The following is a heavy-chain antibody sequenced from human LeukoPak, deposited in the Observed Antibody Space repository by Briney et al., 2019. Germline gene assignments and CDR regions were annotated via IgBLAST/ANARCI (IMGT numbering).Heavy chain of an antibody. CDR3: VRQREGYFDL. Sequence: SETLSLTCTVSGGSITGSSYFWGWIRQPPGKGLEWIGSLYYSGSTYYNPSLKSRVSISVDTSKNQFSLKLSSVTAADTAVYYCVRQREGYFDLWGRGTRVTVSS. J-gene: IGHJ2*01. CDR2: LYYSGST. CDR1: GGSITGSSYF. V-gene: IGHV4-39*01.